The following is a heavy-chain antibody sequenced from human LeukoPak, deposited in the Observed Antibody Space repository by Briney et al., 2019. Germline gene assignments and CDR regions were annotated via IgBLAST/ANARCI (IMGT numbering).Heavy chain of an antibody. CDR2: IYYSGST. CDR3: ARDSMITFGGVIVPLDY. J-gene: IGHJ4*02. D-gene: IGHD3-16*02. CDR1: GGSISSHY. V-gene: IGHV4-59*11. Sequence: PSETLSLTCTVSGGSISSHYWSWIRQPPGKGLEWIGYIYYSGSTNYNPSLKSRVTISVDTSKIQFSLKLSSVTAADTAVYYCARDSMITFGGVIVPLDYWGQGTLVTVSS.